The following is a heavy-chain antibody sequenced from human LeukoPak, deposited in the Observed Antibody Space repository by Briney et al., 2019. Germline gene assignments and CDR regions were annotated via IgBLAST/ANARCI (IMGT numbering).Heavy chain of an antibody. V-gene: IGHV3-33*01. CDR2: IWYDGSNK. D-gene: IGHD6-13*01. J-gene: IGHJ6*04. CDR3: ARVHTAQLAPGVYYYYGMDV. CDR1: GFTFSSYG. Sequence: GRSLRLSCAASGFTFSSYGMHWVRQAPGKGLEWVAVIWYDGSNKYYADSVKGRFTISRDNSKNTLYLQMNSLRAEDTAVYYCARVHTAQLAPGVYYYYGMDVWGKGTTVTVSS.